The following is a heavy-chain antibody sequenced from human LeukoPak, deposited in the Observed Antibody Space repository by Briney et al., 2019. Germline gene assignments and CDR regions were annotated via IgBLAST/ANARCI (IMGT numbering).Heavy chain of an antibody. CDR3: AKDKVDDDYVWGSYRPPSYFDY. V-gene: IGHV3-30*18. CDR2: ISYDGSNK. CDR1: GFTFSSYG. Sequence: PGRSLRLSCAASGFTFSSYGMHWVRQAPGKGLEWVAVISYDGSNKYYADSVKGRFTISRDNSKNTLYLQMNSLRAEDTAVYYCAKDKVDDDYVWGSYRPPSYFDYWGQGTLVTVSS. D-gene: IGHD3-16*02. J-gene: IGHJ4*02.